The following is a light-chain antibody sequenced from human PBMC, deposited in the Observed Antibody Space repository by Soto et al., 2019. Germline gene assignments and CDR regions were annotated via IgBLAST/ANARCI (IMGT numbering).Light chain of an antibody. Sequence: QSALTQPPSASGSPGQSVTISCTGTSSDVGGYNYVSWYQQHPGKAPKLMIYEVSKRPSGVPDRFSGSKSGNTASLTVSGLQAEDEADYYCSSYARSNTFGCVFGTGTKVTV. V-gene: IGLV2-8*01. CDR3: SSYARSNTFGCV. J-gene: IGLJ1*01. CDR1: SSDVGGYNY. CDR2: EVS.